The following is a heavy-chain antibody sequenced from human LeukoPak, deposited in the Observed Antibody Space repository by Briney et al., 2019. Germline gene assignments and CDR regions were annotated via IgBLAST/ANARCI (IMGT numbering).Heavy chain of an antibody. Sequence: SQTLSLTCTVSGGSISSGSYYWSWIRQPAGKGLEWIGRIYTSGSTNYNPSLKSRVTISVDTSKNQFSLKLSSVTAADTAVYYCAMYSNYFDYWGQGTLVIVSS. V-gene: IGHV4-61*02. D-gene: IGHD4-11*01. CDR1: GGSISSGSYY. CDR3: AMYSNYFDY. J-gene: IGHJ4*02. CDR2: IYTSGST.